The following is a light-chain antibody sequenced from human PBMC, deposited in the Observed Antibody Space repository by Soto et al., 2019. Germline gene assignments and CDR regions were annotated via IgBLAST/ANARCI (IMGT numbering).Light chain of an antibody. J-gene: IGLJ1*01. CDR1: SSDVGGYDY. V-gene: IGLV2-8*01. Sequence: QSALTQPPSASGSPGQSVAISCTGTSSDVGGYDYVSWYQQHPGKAPKLMIYDVSKRPSGVPDRFSGSKSGNTASLTVSGLQAVDEADYYCSSYAGTYIVFGTGTKLTVL. CDR3: SSYAGTYIV. CDR2: DVS.